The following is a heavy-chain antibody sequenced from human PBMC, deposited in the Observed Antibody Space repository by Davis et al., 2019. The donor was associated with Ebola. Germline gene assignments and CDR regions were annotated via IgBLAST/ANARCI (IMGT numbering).Heavy chain of an antibody. J-gene: IGHJ6*02. CDR2: ITPFNGNT. CDR3: ASGYSSSWYGMDV. D-gene: IGHD6-13*01. Sequence: SVKVSCKASGYTFTYRYLHWVRQAPGQALEWMGWITPFNGNTNYAQKFQDRVTITRDRSMSTAYMELSSLRSEDTAMYYCASGYSSSWYGMDVWGQGTTVTVSS. V-gene: IGHV1-45*02. CDR1: GYTFTYRY.